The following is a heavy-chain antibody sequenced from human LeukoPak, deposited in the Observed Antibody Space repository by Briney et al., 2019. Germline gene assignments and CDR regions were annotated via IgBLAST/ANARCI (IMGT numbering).Heavy chain of an antibody. V-gene: IGHV3-66*02. D-gene: IGHD2-2*01. CDR3: ARGSHAGREAFDI. CDR1: GFTVSSNY. J-gene: IGHJ3*02. CDR2: IYSGGST. Sequence: PGGSLRLSCAASGFTVSSNYMSWVRQAPGKGLEWVSVIYSGGSTDYADSVKGRFTISRDNSKNTLYLQMNSLRAEDTAVYYCARGSHAGREAFDIWGQGTVVTVSS.